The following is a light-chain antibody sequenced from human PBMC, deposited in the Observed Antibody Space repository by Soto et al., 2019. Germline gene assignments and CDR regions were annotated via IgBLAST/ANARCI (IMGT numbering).Light chain of an antibody. CDR3: QQYNNWPLYT. Sequence: EIVMTQSPGTLSVSPGERATFSCRASQGVGSNLAWYQQRPGQAPRLLIYAASTRATDIPARFTGRGSGTEFTLTISSLQSEDFAVYFCQQYNNWPLYTFGQGTKLEI. CDR1: QGVGSN. V-gene: IGKV3-15*01. CDR2: AAS. J-gene: IGKJ2*01.